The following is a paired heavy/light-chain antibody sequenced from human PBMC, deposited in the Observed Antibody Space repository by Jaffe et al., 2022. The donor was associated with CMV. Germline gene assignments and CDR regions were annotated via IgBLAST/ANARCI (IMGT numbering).Light chain of an antibody. CDR2: GNS. J-gene: IGLJ2*01. Sequence: QSVLTQPPSVSGAPGQRVTISCTGSSSNIGAGYYVHWYQHLPGTAPKLLIYGNSNRPSGVPDRFSGSKSGTSASLAITGLQAEDEADYYCHSYDSSLSVVVFGGGTKLTVL. V-gene: IGLV1-40*01. CDR3: HSYDSSLSVVV. CDR1: SSNIGAGYY.
Heavy chain of an antibody. V-gene: IGHV1-18*04. CDR1: GYSFTSYG. Sequence: QGQLVQSGTEVKKAGASVKVSCKGSGYSFTSYGISWVRQAPGQGLEWMGWISAYNGNTNYAQKLQGRVTMTTDTSTSTAYMELRSLRSDDTAVYYCARDPAGTTYSYNYLDVWGKGTTVTVSS. CDR2: ISAYNGNT. CDR3: ARDPAGTTYSYNYLDV. J-gene: IGHJ6*03. D-gene: IGHD6-13*01.